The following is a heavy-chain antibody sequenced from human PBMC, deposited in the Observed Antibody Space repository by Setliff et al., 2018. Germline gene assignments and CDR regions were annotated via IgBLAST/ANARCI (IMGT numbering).Heavy chain of an antibody. D-gene: IGHD6-13*01. CDR3: ARGGVAAACRKGVFEY. CDR2: ISADGSNE. J-gene: IGHJ4*02. Sequence: GGSLRLSCAASGFTVSSFSMHWVRQAPVKGLDWVATISADGSNEFYADSVKGRFTISGDNSENTLSLQMNSLASDDTAVYYCARGGVAAACRKGVFEYWGQGTLVTVSS. CDR1: GFTVSSFS. V-gene: IGHV3-30*03.